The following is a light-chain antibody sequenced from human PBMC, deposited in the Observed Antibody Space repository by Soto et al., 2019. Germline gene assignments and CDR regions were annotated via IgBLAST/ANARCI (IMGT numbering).Light chain of an antibody. Sequence: EIVVTQSPAALSVSPGERATLSCRASESVSSSLAWYQHKPGQSPRLLIYGASTRATNIAARFSGSGSGTEFTLTISSLQSEDFAVYYCQQYRSWPLTFGGGTKVDIK. CDR3: QQYRSWPLT. J-gene: IGKJ4*01. CDR2: GAS. V-gene: IGKV3-15*01. CDR1: ESVSSS.